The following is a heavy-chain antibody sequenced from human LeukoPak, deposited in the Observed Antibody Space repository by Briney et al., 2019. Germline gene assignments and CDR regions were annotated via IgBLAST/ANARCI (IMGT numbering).Heavy chain of an antibody. CDR2: IYTSGST. Sequence: SETLSLTCTVSGGSISSYYWSWIRQPAGKGLEWIGRIYTSGSTNYNPSLKSRVTISVDTSKNQFSLKLSSVTAADTAVYYCAREGGTDIVVVPAAVWGQGTLVTVSS. D-gene: IGHD2-2*01. J-gene: IGHJ4*02. CDR3: AREGGTDIVVVPAAV. CDR1: GGSISSYY. V-gene: IGHV4-4*07.